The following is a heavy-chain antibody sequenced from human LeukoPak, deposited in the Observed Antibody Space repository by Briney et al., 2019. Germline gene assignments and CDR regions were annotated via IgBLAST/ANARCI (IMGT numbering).Heavy chain of an antibody. Sequence: GGSLRLSCAASGFTVSSNYMSWVRQAPGKGLEWVSVIYSGGSTYYADSVKGRFTISRDNSKNTLHLQMNRLRAEDTAVFYCAAEIGITMVRGVMSAFDIWGQGTMVTVSS. CDR2: IYSGGST. D-gene: IGHD3-10*01. CDR1: GFTVSSNY. V-gene: IGHV3-53*01. CDR3: AAEIGITMVRGVMSAFDI. J-gene: IGHJ3*02.